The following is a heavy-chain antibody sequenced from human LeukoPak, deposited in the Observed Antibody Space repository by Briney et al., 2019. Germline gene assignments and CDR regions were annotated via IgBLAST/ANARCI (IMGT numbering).Heavy chain of an antibody. J-gene: IGHJ4*02. CDR2: IYSGGST. CDR3: ARARWELQVIYY. Sequence: GGSLRLSCAASGFTVSSNYMSWVRQAPGKGLEWVSVIYSGGSTYYADSVKGRFTISRDNSKNTLYLQMNSLRAEDTAVYYCARARWELQVIYYWGQGTLVTVSS. V-gene: IGHV3-66*01. CDR1: GFTVSSNY. D-gene: IGHD1-26*01.